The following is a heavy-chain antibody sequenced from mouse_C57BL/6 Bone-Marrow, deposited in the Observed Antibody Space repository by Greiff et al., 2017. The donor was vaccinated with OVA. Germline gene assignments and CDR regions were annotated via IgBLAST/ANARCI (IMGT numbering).Heavy chain of an antibody. V-gene: IGHV5-4*01. CDR3: ARVSNYFDY. CDR1: GFTFSSYA. J-gene: IGHJ2*01. Sequence: EVQRVESGGGLVKPGGSLKLSCAASGFTFSSYAMSWVRQTPEKRLEWVATISDGGSYTYYPDNVKGRFTISRDNAKNNLYLQMSHLKSEDTAMYYCARVSNYFDYWGQGTTLTVSS. CDR2: ISDGGSYT.